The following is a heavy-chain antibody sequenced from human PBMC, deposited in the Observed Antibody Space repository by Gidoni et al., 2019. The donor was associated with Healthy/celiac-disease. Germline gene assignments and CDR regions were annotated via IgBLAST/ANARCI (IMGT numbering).Heavy chain of an antibody. D-gene: IGHD2-15*01. CDR2: IYYSGST. J-gene: IGHJ5*02. Sequence: QLQLQESGPGLVKPSETLSLTCTVSGGSISSSSYYWGWIRQPPGKGLEWIGSIYYSGSTYYNPSLKSRVTISVDTSKNQFSLKLSSVTAADTAVYYCARLGYCSGGSCDPRDPWGQGTLVTVSS. CDR1: GGSISSSSYY. V-gene: IGHV4-39*01. CDR3: ARLGYCSGGSCDPRDP.